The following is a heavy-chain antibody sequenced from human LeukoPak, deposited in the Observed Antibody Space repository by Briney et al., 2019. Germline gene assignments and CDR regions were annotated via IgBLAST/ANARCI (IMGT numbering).Heavy chain of an antibody. D-gene: IGHD2-2*01. CDR2: MSSSSGTI. CDR1: GFTFSVYS. Sequence: PGGSLRLSCAASGFTFSVYSMNWVRQAPGPGLEGVSYMSSSSGTIYYADSVKGRVTIPRDNVENSLHLHMNSLRVEDTAVYYCAREFEVPAAAPDYYYYYYIDVWGKGTTVTVSS. J-gene: IGHJ6*03. CDR3: AREFEVPAAAPDYYYYYYIDV. V-gene: IGHV3-48*04.